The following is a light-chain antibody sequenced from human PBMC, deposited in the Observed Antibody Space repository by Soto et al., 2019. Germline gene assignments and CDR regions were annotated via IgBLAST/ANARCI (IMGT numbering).Light chain of an antibody. CDR2: KAS. Sequence: DIQMTQSPSTLSASVGDRVTITCRASQSISSWLAWYQQKPGKAPKLLIYKASSLESGVPSRFSGSGSGTDFTLTISRLEPEDFAVYFCQQYGSYSWTFGQGTKVHIK. J-gene: IGKJ1*01. CDR3: QQYGSYSWT. V-gene: IGKV1-5*03. CDR1: QSISSW.